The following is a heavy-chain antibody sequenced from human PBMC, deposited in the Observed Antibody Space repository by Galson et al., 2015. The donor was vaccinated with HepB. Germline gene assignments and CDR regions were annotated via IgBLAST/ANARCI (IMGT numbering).Heavy chain of an antibody. CDR2: IYPSGAT. CDR3: ARESNWAYDS. V-gene: IGHV3-53*01. J-gene: IGHJ4*02. Sequence: SLRLSCAVSGFRVGEGFLSWVRQVPGRGLEYVSDIYPSGATYYRDSVRGRFTMSRDAFQNSLYLQMNNLRVEDTAIYFCARESNWAYDSWGTGTLVTVSS. D-gene: IGHD3-16*01. CDR1: GFRVGEGF.